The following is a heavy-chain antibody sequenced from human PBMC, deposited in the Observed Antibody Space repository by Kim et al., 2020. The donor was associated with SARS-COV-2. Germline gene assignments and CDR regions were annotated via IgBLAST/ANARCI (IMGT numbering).Heavy chain of an antibody. D-gene: IGHD5-18*01. V-gene: IGHV3-23*01. CDR2: IKGGGGNT. J-gene: IGHJ3*01. CDR3: AKCGSSYGNDAFDV. CDR1: GFTFDSYA. Sequence: GGSLRLSCAASGFTFDSYAMNWVRQAPGKGLEWVAFIKGGGGNTFYADSVKGRFTITRDNSKNTLYLQMNSLRAEDTAVYYCAKCGSSYGNDAFDVWGQGEMVTVSS.